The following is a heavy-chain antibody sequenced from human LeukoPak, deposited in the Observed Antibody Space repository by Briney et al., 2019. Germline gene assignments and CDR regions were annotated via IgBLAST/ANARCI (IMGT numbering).Heavy chain of an antibody. CDR2: ISGSGCST. CDR1: GFTFSSYA. Sequence: GGSLRLSCAASGFTFSSYAMSWVRQAPGKGLEWVSAISGSGCSTYYADSVKGRFTISRDNSKNTLYLQMNRLRAEDTAVYYCAKLFPEMSSSPDGMDVWGQGTTVTVSS. CDR3: AKLFPEMSSSPDGMDV. V-gene: IGHV3-23*01. J-gene: IGHJ6*02. D-gene: IGHD6-13*01.